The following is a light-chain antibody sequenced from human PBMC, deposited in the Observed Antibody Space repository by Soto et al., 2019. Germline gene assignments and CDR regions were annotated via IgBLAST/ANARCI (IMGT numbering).Light chain of an antibody. J-gene: IGKJ1*01. CDR1: QSISSW. CDR2: KAS. Sequence: DVQMTQSPSTLSASVGDRVTITFRASQSISSWLAWYQQKPGKAPNLLIYKASTLESGVPSRFSGSGSGTDFTLTISRLEPEDFAVYYCQQYGSSPPTFGQGTKVDIK. V-gene: IGKV1-5*03. CDR3: QQYGSSPPT.